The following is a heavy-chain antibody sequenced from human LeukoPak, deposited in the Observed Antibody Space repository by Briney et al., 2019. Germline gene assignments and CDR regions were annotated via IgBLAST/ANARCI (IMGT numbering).Heavy chain of an antibody. J-gene: IGHJ3*02. Sequence: GGSLRLSCAASGFTVSSNYMSWVRQAPGKGLEWVSVIYSGGSTYYADSVKGRFTISRENSKNTLYLQMNSLRAEDTAVYYCAKDLSQFFTIFGVVSAVDAFDIWGQGTMVTVSS. D-gene: IGHD3-3*01. CDR2: IYSGGST. V-gene: IGHV3-53*01. CDR3: AKDLSQFFTIFGVVSAVDAFDI. CDR1: GFTVSSNY.